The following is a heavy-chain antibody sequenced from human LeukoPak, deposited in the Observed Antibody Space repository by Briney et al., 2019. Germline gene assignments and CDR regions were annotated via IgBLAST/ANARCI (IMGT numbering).Heavy chain of an antibody. J-gene: IGHJ3*02. Sequence: QPGGSLRLSCAASGVSFSNSGMHWVRQAPGKGLEWVALIWFDGSKKYYADSVKGRFTISRDNSKNTVFLQMNSLRVEDTAVYFCGRGTWDCDRTFDICGQGTMVTVSS. CDR3: GRGTWDCDRTFDI. CDR1: GVSFSNSG. D-gene: IGHD1-14*01. CDR2: IWFDGSKK. V-gene: IGHV3-33*01.